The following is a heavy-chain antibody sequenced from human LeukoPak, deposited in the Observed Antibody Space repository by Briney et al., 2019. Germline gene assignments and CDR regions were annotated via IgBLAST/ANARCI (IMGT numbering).Heavy chain of an antibody. J-gene: IGHJ4*02. CDR3: ARGDYDTSSFQYY. V-gene: IGHV1-18*01. CDR1: YYTFTSYG. Sequence: ASVKVSCKSFYYTFTSYGIIWVRQAPGQGLEWMGWIRAYNGKTSYAQKFQGRLTLTTDTSTSTAYMELRSLTYDDTAVYYCARGDYDTSSFQYYWGQGTLVTVSS. D-gene: IGHD6-13*01. CDR2: IRAYNGKT.